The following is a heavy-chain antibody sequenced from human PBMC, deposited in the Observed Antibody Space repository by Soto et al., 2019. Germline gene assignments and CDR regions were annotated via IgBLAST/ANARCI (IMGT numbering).Heavy chain of an antibody. CDR3: ARLGGYVSVGYYYLWDS. Sequence: SETLSLTCRVSDGSMNSDSSYWGWIRQPPGKGLEWIGVINHSGSTYHNLSPKGRVTMSVDASRNQFSLKLTSMTAADTAVYYCARLGGYVSVGYYYLWDSWGQGTLVTV. D-gene: IGHD3-22*01. J-gene: IGHJ4*02. CDR1: DGSMNSDSSY. V-gene: IGHV4-39*01. CDR2: INHSGST.